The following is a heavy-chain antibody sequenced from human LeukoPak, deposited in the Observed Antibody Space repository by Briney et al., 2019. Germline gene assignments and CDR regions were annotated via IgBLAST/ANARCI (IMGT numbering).Heavy chain of an antibody. CDR2: ISYDGSNK. V-gene: IGHV3-30-3*01. D-gene: IGHD2-2*01. CDR1: GFTFNTYS. J-gene: IGHJ6*03. CDR3: ARGPIPAASYYYYYMDV. Sequence: PGGSLRLSCVASGFTFNTYSMHWVRQAPGKGLEWVAVISYDGSNKYYADSVKGRFTISRDNSKNTLYLQMNSLRAEDTAVYYCARGPIPAASYYYYYMDVWGKGTTVTVSS.